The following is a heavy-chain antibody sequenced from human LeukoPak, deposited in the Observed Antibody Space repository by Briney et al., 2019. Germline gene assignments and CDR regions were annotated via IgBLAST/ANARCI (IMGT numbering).Heavy chain of an antibody. V-gene: IGHV5-10-1*01. J-gene: IGHJ4*02. CDR3: ARARNWNDVVWFDY. CDR1: GYRVTSYW. D-gene: IGHD1-1*01. Sequence: GESLKISCKGSGYRVTSYWISWVRQMPGKGLEWMGRIDPTDSYTNYSPSFEGHVTISADKSTATDYLQWSSLKASDTAMYYCARARNWNDVVWFDYWGQGTLVTVSS. CDR2: IDPTDSYT.